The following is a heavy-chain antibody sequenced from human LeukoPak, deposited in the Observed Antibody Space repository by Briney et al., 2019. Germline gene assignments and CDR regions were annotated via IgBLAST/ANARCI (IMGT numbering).Heavy chain of an antibody. D-gene: IGHD3-22*01. CDR2: INSDGSST. J-gene: IGHJ3*02. Sequence: GGSLRLSCAASGFTFSSYWMHWVRQAPGKGLVWVSRINSDGSSTSYADSVKGRSTISRDNAKNALYLQMNSLRAEDTAVYYCARRHYDSSGYYPPTDAFDIWGQGPMVTVSS. CDR1: GFTFSSYW. CDR3: ARRHYDSSGYYPPTDAFDI. V-gene: IGHV3-74*01.